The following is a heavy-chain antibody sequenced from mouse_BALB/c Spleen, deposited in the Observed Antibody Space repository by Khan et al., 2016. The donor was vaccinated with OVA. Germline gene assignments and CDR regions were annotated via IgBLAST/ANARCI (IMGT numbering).Heavy chain of an antibody. CDR3: SRPPSLSDIRAY. Sequence: QIQLVQSGPELKKPGETVKISCKASGYTFTNFGMNWVKQAPGKGLEWMGWINTYTGEPTYADDFKGRFAFSLETSASTAYLQINNLKNEDTATYVCSRPPSLSDIRAYWGQGTSVTVSS. V-gene: IGHV9-3-1*01. D-gene: IGHD3-3*01. CDR2: INTYTGEP. J-gene: IGHJ4*01. CDR1: GYTFTNFG.